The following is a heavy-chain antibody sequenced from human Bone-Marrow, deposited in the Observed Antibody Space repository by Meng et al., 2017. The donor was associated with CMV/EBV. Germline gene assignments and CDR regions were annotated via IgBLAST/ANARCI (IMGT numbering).Heavy chain of an antibody. CDR3: ARSQPHSSGYIRFDY. Sequence: ASVKVSCKASGGTFSSYAINWVRQAPGQGLEWMGWISAYNGNTNYAQKLQGRVTMTTDTSTSTAYMELRSLRSDDTAVYYCARSQPHSSGYIRFDYWGQGTLVTVSS. CDR2: ISAYNGNT. CDR1: GGTFSSYA. J-gene: IGHJ4*02. V-gene: IGHV1-18*01. D-gene: IGHD3-22*01.